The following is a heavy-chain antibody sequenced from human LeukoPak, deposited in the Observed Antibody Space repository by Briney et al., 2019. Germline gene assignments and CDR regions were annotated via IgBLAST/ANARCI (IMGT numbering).Heavy chain of an antibody. J-gene: IGHJ4*02. CDR1: GGTFSSSA. D-gene: IGHD3-10*01. CDR3: ARRMRFGETSFDY. CDR2: INTIFGTA. Sequence: SVKVSCKASGGTFSSSAISWVRQAPGQGLEWMGGINTIFGTAKYAQKLQGRVTMTTDTSTSTAYMELRSLRSDDTAVYYCARRMRFGETSFDYWGQGTLVTVSS. V-gene: IGHV1-69*05.